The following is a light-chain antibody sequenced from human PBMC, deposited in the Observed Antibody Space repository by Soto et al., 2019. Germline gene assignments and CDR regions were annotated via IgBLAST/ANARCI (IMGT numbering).Light chain of an antibody. CDR1: QSVRSTF. J-gene: IGKJ2*01. CDR2: GAS. CDR3: QQYHDSPMNT. Sequence: VLPQSPDTLSLSPGDRATLSCRASQSVRSTFLAWYQQKPGQAPRLLSYGASNRAAGIPERFSGSASGREFTLTISRLEPDDSAVYCCQQYHDSPMNTFGQGTKLQIK. V-gene: IGKV3-20*01.